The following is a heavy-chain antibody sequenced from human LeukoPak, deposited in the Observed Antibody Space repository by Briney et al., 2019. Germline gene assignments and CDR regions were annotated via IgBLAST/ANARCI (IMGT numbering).Heavy chain of an antibody. CDR3: AKDPYDSSGPNDDY. J-gene: IGHJ4*02. CDR1: GFTFDDYA. D-gene: IGHD3-22*01. Sequence: GGSLRLSCAASGFTFDDYAMHWVRQAPGKGLEWVSAISGSGGSTYYADSVKGRFTISRDNSKNTLYLQMNSLRAEDTAVYYCAKDPYDSSGPNDDYWGQGTLVTVSS. V-gene: IGHV3-23*01. CDR2: ISGSGGST.